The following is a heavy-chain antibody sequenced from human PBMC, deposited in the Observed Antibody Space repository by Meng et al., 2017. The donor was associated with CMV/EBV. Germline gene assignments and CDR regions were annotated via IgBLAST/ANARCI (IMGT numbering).Heavy chain of an antibody. V-gene: IGHV3-23*01. CDR2: MSGSGGRT. D-gene: IGHD4-11*01. Sequence: SGFTCSSYAMSWVRQAPGKGLEWVSAMSGSGGRTYYADAEKGRFTISRDNSKDTLYLQMNSLRTEETAVYYCTRHELTVTTSWAFDPWGQGTLVTVSS. CDR1: GFTCSSYA. J-gene: IGHJ5*02. CDR3: TRHELTVTTSWAFDP.